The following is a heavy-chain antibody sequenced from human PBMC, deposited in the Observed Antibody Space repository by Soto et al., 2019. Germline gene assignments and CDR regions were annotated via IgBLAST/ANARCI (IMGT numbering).Heavy chain of an antibody. J-gene: IGHJ5*02. CDR2: IYPGDSDT. V-gene: IGHV5-51*01. CDR3: ARYSYGYNWFDP. D-gene: IGHD5-18*01. CDR1: GYSFSRYW. Sequence: GEALKISCKGSGYSFSRYWGRRGRQMPGKGLEWMGIIYPGDSDTRYSPSFQGQVTISADKSISTAYLQWSSLKASDTAMYYCARYSYGYNWFDPWGQGTLVTVSS.